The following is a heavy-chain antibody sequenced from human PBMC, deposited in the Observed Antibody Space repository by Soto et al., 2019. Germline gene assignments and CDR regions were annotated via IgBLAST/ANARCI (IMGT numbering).Heavy chain of an antibody. V-gene: IGHV1-18*01. CDR1: GYTFTNYG. J-gene: IGHJ6*02. CDR3: ARVDHYDILTGYSFYYYYGMDV. Sequence: ASVKVSCKASGYTFTNYGISWVRQAPGQGLEWMGWISAYNGNTNYAQKLQGRVTMTTDTSTSTAYMELRSLRSDDTAVYYCARVDHYDILTGYSFYYYYGMDVWGQGTTVTVSS. D-gene: IGHD3-9*01. CDR2: ISAYNGNT.